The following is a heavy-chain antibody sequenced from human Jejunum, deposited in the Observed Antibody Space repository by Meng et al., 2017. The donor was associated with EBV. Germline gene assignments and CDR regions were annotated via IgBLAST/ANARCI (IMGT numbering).Heavy chain of an antibody. CDR2: INSGGNT. Sequence: VQPGEAGIELGPSGRSSCKTSGNSGISVKVNYMRWVRQAPVKGLGWVSVINSGGNTDHADSVKGRFTISRDDSKNTLFLQMDSLGAEDTAIYYCAKREASGWYDLWGQGTLVTVSS. J-gene: IGHJ5*01. CDR3: AKREASGWYDL. V-gene: IGHV3-53*01. D-gene: IGHD6-19*01. CDR1: GISVKVNY.